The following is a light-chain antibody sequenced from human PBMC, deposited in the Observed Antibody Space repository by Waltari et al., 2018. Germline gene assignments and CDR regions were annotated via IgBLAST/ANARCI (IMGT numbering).Light chain of an antibody. CDR1: QSVSSY. Sequence: EIVLTQSPATLSLSPGERATLSCRAGQSVSSYLAWYQQKPGQAPRLLIYDASSRATGIPARFSGSGSGTDFTLTISSLEPEDFAVYYCQHRSNWPLTFGGGTKVEIK. J-gene: IGKJ4*01. CDR2: DAS. V-gene: IGKV3-11*01. CDR3: QHRSNWPLT.